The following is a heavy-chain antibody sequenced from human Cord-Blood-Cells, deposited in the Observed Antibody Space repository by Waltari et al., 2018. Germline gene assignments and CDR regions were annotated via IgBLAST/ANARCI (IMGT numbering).Heavy chain of an antibody. J-gene: IGHJ4*02. CDR2: IRSKANSYAT. Sequence: EVQLVESGGGLVQPGGSLKLSCAASGFPFSGSAMHWVRPASGKGLEWVGRIRSKANSYATAYAASVKGRFTISRDDSKNTAYLQMNSLKTEDTAVYYCTTRPPSVVGATDYWGQGTLVTVSS. CDR3: TTRPPSVVGATDY. D-gene: IGHD1-26*01. CDR1: GFPFSGSA. V-gene: IGHV3-73*01.